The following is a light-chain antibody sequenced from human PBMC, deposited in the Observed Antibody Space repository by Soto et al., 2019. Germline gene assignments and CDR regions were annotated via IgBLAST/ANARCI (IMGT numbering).Light chain of an antibody. CDR2: QDS. Sequence: SYELTQPPSVSVSPGQTASITCSGDKLGDKYACWYQQKPGQAPVLVIYQDSKRPSGIPERFYGSNSGNTATLTISGTQAMDAADYYCQAWDRSHYVVGTGTKLTVL. V-gene: IGLV3-1*01. CDR3: QAWDRSHYV. J-gene: IGLJ1*01. CDR1: KLGDKY.